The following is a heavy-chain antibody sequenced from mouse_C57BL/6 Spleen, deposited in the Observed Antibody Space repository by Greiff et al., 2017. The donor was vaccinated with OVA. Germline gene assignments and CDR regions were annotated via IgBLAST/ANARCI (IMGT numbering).Heavy chain of an antibody. V-gene: IGHV3-6*01. Sequence: EVQLQESGPGLVKPSQSLSLTCSVTGYSITSGYYWNWIRQFPGNKLEWMGYISYDGSNNYNPSLKNRISITRDTSKNQFFLKLNSVTTEDTATYYCARGYDDYAMDYWGQGTSVTVSS. J-gene: IGHJ4*01. CDR2: ISYDGSN. CDR1: GYSITSGYY. CDR3: ARGYDDYAMDY. D-gene: IGHD2-3*01.